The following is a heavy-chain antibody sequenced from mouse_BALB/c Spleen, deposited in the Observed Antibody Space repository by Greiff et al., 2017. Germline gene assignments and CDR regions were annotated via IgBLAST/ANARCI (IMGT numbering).Heavy chain of an antibody. Sequence: DVQLVESGGGLVKPGGSLKLSCAASGFTFSSYAMSWVRQTPEKRLEWVASISSGGSTYYPDSVKGRFTNSRDNARNILYLQMSSLRSEDTAMYYCARAGNYVPYWGQGTTLTVSS. D-gene: IGHD2-1*01. CDR3: ARAGNYVPY. CDR1: GFTFSSYA. J-gene: IGHJ2*01. V-gene: IGHV5-6-5*01. CDR2: ISSGGST.